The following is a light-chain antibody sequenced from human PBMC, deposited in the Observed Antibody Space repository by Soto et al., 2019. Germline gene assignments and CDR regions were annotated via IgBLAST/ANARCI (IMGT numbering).Light chain of an antibody. V-gene: IGKV3-20*01. J-gene: IGKJ5*01. CDR2: GAS. CDR1: QRVSSSY. Sequence: IVLTQSPGTLSLSPGESATLSCRASQRVSSSYLAWYQQKPGQATRLLIYGASSRATGIPDRLSGSGFGTDFALSISRLEPEDFAVYYCQQYGSAPPITFGQGTRLEMK. CDR3: QQYGSAPPIT.